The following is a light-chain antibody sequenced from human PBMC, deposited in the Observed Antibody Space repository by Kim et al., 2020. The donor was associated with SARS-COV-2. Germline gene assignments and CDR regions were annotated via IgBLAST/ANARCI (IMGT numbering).Light chain of an antibody. CDR2: LNSDGSH. V-gene: IGLV4-69*01. CDR1: SGYSTYA. J-gene: IGLJ3*02. CDR3: QTWATGIQV. Sequence: ASVKLTCTLSSGYSTYAIAWHQQQPEKGPRYLMKLNSDGSHTKGDGIPDRFSGSSSGAERYLTISSLQSEDEADYYCQTWATGIQVFGGGTQLTVL.